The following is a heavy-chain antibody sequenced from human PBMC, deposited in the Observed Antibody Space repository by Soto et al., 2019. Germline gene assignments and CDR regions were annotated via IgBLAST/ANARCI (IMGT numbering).Heavy chain of an antibody. J-gene: IGHJ6*02. V-gene: IGHV3-33*01. CDR1: GFTFRSYA. CDR3: ARDHPPRYDSGGSLHYYGMDV. CDR2: IWDDGSTT. Sequence: QVQMVESGGGVVRPGRSLRLSCSASGFTFRSYAMHWVRQAPGKGLEWVAVIWDDGSTTYFAESVKGRFTVSRDNSKNTLYLQMNNLRVEDTALYFCARDHPPRYDSGGSLHYYGMDVWGQGTTVSVS. D-gene: IGHD3-22*01.